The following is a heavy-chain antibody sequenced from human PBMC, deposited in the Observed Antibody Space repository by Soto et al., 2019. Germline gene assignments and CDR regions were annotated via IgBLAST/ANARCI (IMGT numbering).Heavy chain of an antibody. CDR1: GFTFSSYN. D-gene: IGHD6-13*01. J-gene: IGHJ5*02. Sequence: EVQLVESGGGLVKPGGSLILSFAASGFTFSSYNMNWVRQAPGKGLEWRSLITQNSEYIFYADSVKGRFTMSRDDAKNSVYLQMDSLRLDDTAIYYCARDRQLVQDWFEPWGQGTLVTVSS. CDR2: ITQNSEYI. V-gene: IGHV3-21*01. CDR3: ARDRQLVQDWFEP.